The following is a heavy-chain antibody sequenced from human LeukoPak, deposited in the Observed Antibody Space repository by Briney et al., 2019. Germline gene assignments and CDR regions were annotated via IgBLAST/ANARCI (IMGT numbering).Heavy chain of an antibody. CDR1: GGSITSSSYY. CDR2: IYFSGST. J-gene: IGHJ4*02. D-gene: IGHD3-3*01. V-gene: IGHV4-39*01. Sequence: SETLSLTCIVSGGSITSSSYYWGWIRQSPGKGLEWMGSIYFSGSTYYNPSLKSQVTISIDTSKNQFSLKLSSVTAGDTAVYYCARHSYDFWSGYDYNYFDYWGQGTLVTVSS. CDR3: ARHSYDFWSGYDYNYFDY.